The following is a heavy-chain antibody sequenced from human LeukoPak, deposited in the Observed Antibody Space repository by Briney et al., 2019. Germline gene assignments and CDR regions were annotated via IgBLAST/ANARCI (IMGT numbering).Heavy chain of an antibody. CDR3: ATTEGYCSSTSCYGYYMDV. CDR2: INPNSGGT. V-gene: IGHV1-2*02. J-gene: IGHJ6*03. D-gene: IGHD2-2*01. CDR1: GYTFTGYY. Sequence: ASVKVSCKASGYTFTGYYMHWVRQAPGQGLEWMGWINPNSGGTNYAQKFQGRVTMTRDTSISTAYMELSRLRSDDTAVYYCATTEGYCSSTSCYGYYMDVWGKGTTVTVSS.